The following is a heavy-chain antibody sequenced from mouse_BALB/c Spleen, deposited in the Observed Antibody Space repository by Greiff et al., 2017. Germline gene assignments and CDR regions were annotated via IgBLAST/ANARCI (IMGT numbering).Heavy chain of an antibody. J-gene: IGHJ4*01. CDR1: GFALSSYD. Sequence: EVKLVESGGGLVKPGGSLKLSCAASGFALSSYDMSWVRQTPEKRLEWVAYISSGGDSTYYPDTVKGRFTISRDNAKNTLYLQMSSLKSEDTAMYYCARRRGAMDYWGQGTSVTVSS. V-gene: IGHV5-12-1*01. CDR3: ARRRGAMDY. CDR2: ISSGGDST.